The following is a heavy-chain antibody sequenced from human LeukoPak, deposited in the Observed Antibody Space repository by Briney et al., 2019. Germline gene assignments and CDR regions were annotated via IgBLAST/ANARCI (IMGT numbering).Heavy chain of an antibody. CDR2: VNEDGSRI. Sequence: GGSLRLSCSASGFTLSQYWMHWVRQAPGKGLVWVARVNEDGSRIDHADSVRGRFTISRDITRSTLFLQMNSLRVEDSAIYYCVRDFGGEDDYWGQGILVTVSS. D-gene: IGHD2-15*01. CDR3: VRDFGGEDDY. V-gene: IGHV3-74*01. CDR1: GFTLSQYW. J-gene: IGHJ4*02.